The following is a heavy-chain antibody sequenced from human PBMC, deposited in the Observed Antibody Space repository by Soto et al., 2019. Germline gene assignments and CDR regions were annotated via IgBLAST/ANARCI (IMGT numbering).Heavy chain of an antibody. CDR2: IWYDGSNK. Sequence: GGSLRLSCAASGFTFSRNGMHWVRQAPGKGLEWVAVIWYDGSNKYYADSVKGRFTISRDNSRNTLYLQMNSLRGEDTAVYYCALDRYPGIAAGGPDYRAQRTPVTGSS. CDR3: ALDRYPGIAAGGPDY. V-gene: IGHV3-33*01. CDR1: GFTFSRNG. D-gene: IGHD6-13*01. J-gene: IGHJ4*02.